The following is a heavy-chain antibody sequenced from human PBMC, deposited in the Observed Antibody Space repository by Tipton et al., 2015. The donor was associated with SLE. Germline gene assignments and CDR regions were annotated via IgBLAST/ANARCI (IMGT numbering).Heavy chain of an antibody. J-gene: IGHJ2*01. Sequence: TLSLTCSVTGGSISSSSCYWAWIRQPPGKGLEWIGNMYYSGSTHFNPSLKSRVTISVDTSKNQFSLKLSSVTAADTAVYYCARHVGGYTSSWYIRYFDLWGRGTLVTVSS. D-gene: IGHD6-13*01. CDR3: ARHVGGYTSSWYIRYFDL. CDR1: GGSISSSSCY. V-gene: IGHV4-39*01. CDR2: MYYSGST.